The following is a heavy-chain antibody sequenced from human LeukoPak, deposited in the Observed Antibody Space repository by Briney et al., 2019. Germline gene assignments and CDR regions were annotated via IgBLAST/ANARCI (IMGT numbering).Heavy chain of an antibody. CDR2: ISGSGGST. CDR3: AKRGTAMVTSRYYFDY. D-gene: IGHD5-18*01. V-gene: IGHV3-23*01. Sequence: PGGSLRLSCAASGFTFSSYAMSWVRQAPGKGLEWVSAISGSGGSTYYADPVKGRFTISRDNSKNTLYLQMNSLRAEDTAVYYCAKRGTAMVTSRYYFDYWGQGTLVTVSS. CDR1: GFTFSSYA. J-gene: IGHJ4*02.